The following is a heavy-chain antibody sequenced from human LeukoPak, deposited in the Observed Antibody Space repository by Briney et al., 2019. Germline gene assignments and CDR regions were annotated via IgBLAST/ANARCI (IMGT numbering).Heavy chain of an antibody. D-gene: IGHD3-3*01. V-gene: IGHV4-4*07. CDR3: ARDPYDFWSGYNLDAFDI. CDR1: GGSISSYY. CDR2: IYTSEST. Sequence: SETLSLTCTVSGGSISSYYWSWIRQPAGKGLEWIGRIYTSESTNYNPSLKSRVTMSVDTSKNQFSLKLSSVTAADTAVYYCARDPYDFWSGYNLDAFDIWGQGTMVTVSS. J-gene: IGHJ3*02.